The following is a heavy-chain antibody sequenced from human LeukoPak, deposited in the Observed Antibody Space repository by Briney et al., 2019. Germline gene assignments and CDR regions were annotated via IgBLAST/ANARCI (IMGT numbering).Heavy chain of an antibody. D-gene: IGHD4-17*01. CDR3: ARVTRSPFGWFDP. J-gene: IGHJ5*02. V-gene: IGHV3-21*01. CDR2: ISTSSSYI. Sequence: GGSLRLSCAASGFTLSSYSMNWVRQAPGKGLEWVSFISTSSSYIYYADSVKGRFTISRDNAKNSLYLQMSSLRAEDTAVYYCARVTRSPFGWFDPWGQGTLVTVSS. CDR1: GFTLSSYS.